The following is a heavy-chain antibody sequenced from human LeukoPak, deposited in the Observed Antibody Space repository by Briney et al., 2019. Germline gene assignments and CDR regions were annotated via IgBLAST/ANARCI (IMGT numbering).Heavy chain of an antibody. CDR3: ARLAYCGSDCYPTDY. Sequence: PSETLSFTCTVSGCSISSSSYDWGGIRQPPGKRLGWIGSIDYSGNTYYNPSINSRVTISVNTSKNQFCLKLSSVTAAVTAVYYCARLAYCGSDCYPTDYWGQGTLVTVSS. CDR2: IDYSGNT. CDR1: GCSISSSSYD. D-gene: IGHD2-21*02. V-gene: IGHV4-39*01. J-gene: IGHJ4*02.